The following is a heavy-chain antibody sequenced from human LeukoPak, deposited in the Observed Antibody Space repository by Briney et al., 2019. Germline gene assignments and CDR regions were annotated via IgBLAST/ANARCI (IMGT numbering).Heavy chain of an antibody. J-gene: IGHJ4*02. CDR1: GFIFETYA. CDR2: VSWNSSNT. CDR3: AKAQRRGGSGWKNYFDY. Sequence: PGGSLRLSCAASGFIFETYAMHWVRQAPGKGPEWVSGVSWNSSNTDYADSVRGRFTVSRDNAENSLYLQMNSLRAEDTAFYYCAKAQRRGGSGWKNYFDYWGQGTLVTVSS. V-gene: IGHV3-9*01. D-gene: IGHD6-19*01.